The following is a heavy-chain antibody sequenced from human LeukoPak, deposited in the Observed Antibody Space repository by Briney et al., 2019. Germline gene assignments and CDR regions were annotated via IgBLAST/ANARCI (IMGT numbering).Heavy chain of an antibody. J-gene: IGHJ6*03. V-gene: IGHV4-39*07. Sequence: SETLSLTCTVSGGSISSSSYYWAWIRQPPGKGLEWIGSIHYSGSTYYNPSLQSRVTISVDTSKNQFSLKLSSVTAADTAVYYCARVLGSNDFWSGTAPYYYYYMDVWGKGTTVTVSS. CDR2: IHYSGST. D-gene: IGHD3-3*01. CDR3: ARVLGSNDFWSGTAPYYYYYMDV. CDR1: GGSISSSSYY.